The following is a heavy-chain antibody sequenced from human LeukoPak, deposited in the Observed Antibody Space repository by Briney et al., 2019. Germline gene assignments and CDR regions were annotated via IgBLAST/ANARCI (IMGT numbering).Heavy chain of an antibody. CDR1: GFTFSNAW. D-gene: IGHD4-17*01. CDR2: IKSKTDGGTT. J-gene: IGHJ6*02. V-gene: IGHV3-15*01. Sequence: GGSLRLSCAASGFTFSNAWMSWVRQAPGKGREWVGRIKSKTDGGTTDYAAPVKGRFTISRDDSKNTLYLQMNSLRAEDTAVYYCAKGYGDYPEYYYYYGMDVWGQGTTVTVSS. CDR3: AKGYGDYPEYYYYYGMDV.